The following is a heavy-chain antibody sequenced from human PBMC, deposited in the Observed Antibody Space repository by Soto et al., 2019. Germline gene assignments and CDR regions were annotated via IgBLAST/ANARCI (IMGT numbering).Heavy chain of an antibody. Sequence: SETLSLTCAVYGGSFSGYYWSWIRQPPGKGLEWIGEINHSGSTNYNPSLKSRVTISVDTSKNQFSLKLNSVTAADTAVYYCAREGGEQQLVDYWGQGTLVTVSS. CDR2: INHSGST. CDR3: AREGGEQQLVDY. D-gene: IGHD6-13*01. V-gene: IGHV4-34*01. J-gene: IGHJ4*02. CDR1: GGSFSGYY.